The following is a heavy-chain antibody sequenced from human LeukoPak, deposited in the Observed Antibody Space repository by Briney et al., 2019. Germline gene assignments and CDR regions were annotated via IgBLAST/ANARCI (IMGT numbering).Heavy chain of an antibody. CDR3: ARADGAAGRKFDY. D-gene: IGHD6-13*01. V-gene: IGHV3-48*04. J-gene: IGHJ4*02. Sequence: GGSLRLSCAASGFTFSSYSTNWVRQAPGKGLEWVSYISSSSSTIYYADSVKGRFTISRDNAKNSLYLQMNSLRAEDTAVYYCARADGAAGRKFDYWGQGTLVTVSS. CDR2: ISSSSSTI. CDR1: GFTFSSYS.